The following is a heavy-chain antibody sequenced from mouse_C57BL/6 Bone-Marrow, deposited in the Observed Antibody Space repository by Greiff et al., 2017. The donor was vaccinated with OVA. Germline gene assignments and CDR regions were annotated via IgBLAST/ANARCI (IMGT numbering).Heavy chain of an antibody. CDR3: AWGGTWDEPAY. J-gene: IGHJ3*01. Sequence: EVQGVESGGGLVQPGGSLKLSCAASGFTFSDYGMAWVRQAPRKGPEWVAFISNLAYSIYYADTVTGRFTISRENAKNTLYLEMSSLRSEDTAMYYCAWGGTWDEPAYWGQGTLVTVSA. V-gene: IGHV5-15*01. CDR1: GFTFSDYG. D-gene: IGHD4-1*01. CDR2: ISNLAYSI.